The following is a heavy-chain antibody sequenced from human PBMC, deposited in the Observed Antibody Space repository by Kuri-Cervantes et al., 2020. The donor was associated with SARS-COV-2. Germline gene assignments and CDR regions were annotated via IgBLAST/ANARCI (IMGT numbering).Heavy chain of an antibody. CDR3: ASRRFRITHH. D-gene: IGHD3-16*01. V-gene: IGHV3-30*03. Sequence: LSLTCAASGFTFSSYGMHWVRQAPGKGLEWVAVISYDGSNKYYADSVKGRFTISRDNSKNTLYLQMNSLRAEDTAVYYCASRRFRITHHWGQGTLVTVSS. CDR1: GFTFSSYG. CDR2: ISYDGSNK. J-gene: IGHJ5*02.